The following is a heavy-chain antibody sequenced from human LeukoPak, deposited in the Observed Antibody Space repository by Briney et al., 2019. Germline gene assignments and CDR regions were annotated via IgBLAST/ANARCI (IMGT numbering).Heavy chain of an antibody. D-gene: IGHD3-10*01. CDR1: GYTFTSYD. V-gene: IGHV1-8*01. CDR2: MNPNSGNT. Sequence: GASVKVSCKASGYTFTSYDINWVRQATGQGLEWMGWMNPNSGNTGYAQKFQGRVTMTRNTSISTAYMELSSLRSEDTAVYYCARGHRLVGLLWFGELAYNWFDPWGQGTLVTVSS. J-gene: IGHJ5*02. CDR3: ARGHRLVGLLWFGELAYNWFDP.